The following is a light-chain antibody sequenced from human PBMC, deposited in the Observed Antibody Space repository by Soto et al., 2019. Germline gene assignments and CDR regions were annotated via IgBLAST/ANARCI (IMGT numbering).Light chain of an antibody. CDR2: EAS. CDR3: QKYDRTPLT. J-gene: IGKJ1*01. V-gene: IGKV1-27*01. Sequence: DFPMTQSPSSLSASVGDRVTITCRASQDISDHLAWYQHKPGKVPNLLIYEASTLQSGVPSRFSGGGSGTDFTLTISSLQPEDVATYYCQKYDRTPLTFGQGTKVELK. CDR1: QDISDH.